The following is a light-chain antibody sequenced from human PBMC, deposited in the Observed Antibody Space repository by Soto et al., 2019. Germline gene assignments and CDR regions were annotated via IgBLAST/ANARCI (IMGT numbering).Light chain of an antibody. CDR3: QQYNNWPALT. CDR2: GAT. V-gene: IGKV3D-15*01. Sequence: EIVLTQSPGTLSLSQGDRATLSCRAIQSVSSSYLAWYQQQPDQAPRLLIYGATTRAPGIPDRFSGSGSGSEFTLTISSLQSEDFAVYYCQQYNNWPALTFGGGTKVDIK. J-gene: IGKJ4*01. CDR1: QSVSSSY.